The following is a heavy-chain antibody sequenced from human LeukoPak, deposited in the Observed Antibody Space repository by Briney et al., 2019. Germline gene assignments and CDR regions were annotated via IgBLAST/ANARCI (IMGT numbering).Heavy chain of an antibody. D-gene: IGHD3-22*01. CDR3: ARDQSHYYDSSGLDY. V-gene: IGHV4-39*07. Sequence: PSETLSLTCTVSGGSISSSSYYWGWIRQPPGKGLEWIGSIYYSGSTYYNPSLKSRVTISVDTSKNQFSLKLSSVTAADTAVYYCARDQSHYYDSSGLDYWGQGTLVTVSS. CDR2: IYYSGST. CDR1: GGSISSSSYY. J-gene: IGHJ4*02.